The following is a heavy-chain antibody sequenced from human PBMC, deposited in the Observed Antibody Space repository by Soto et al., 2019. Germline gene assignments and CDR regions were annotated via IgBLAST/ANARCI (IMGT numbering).Heavy chain of an antibody. J-gene: IGHJ4*02. Sequence: EVRLVQTGGALIQPGGSLRLSCAVSGFSVRDNYMFWVRQAPGKGLEWVSLISSGGGTDYADSVQGRFTISSDNYKNTRLLQMNSLSVEGTAVYYCARKTDSAGDGDFWGQGTLVTVSS. CDR2: ISSGGGT. V-gene: IGHV3-53*02. CDR1: GFSVRDNY. CDR3: ARKTDSAGDGDF. D-gene: IGHD2-21*01.